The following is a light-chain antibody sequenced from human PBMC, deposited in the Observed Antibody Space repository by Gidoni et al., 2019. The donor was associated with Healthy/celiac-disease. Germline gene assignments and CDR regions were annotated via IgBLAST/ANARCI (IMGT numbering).Light chain of an antibody. J-gene: IGLJ1*01. CDR3: QAWDSSTAGV. CDR2: QDS. V-gene: IGLV3-1*01. Sequence: SYELTQPPSVSVSPGQTASITCSGAKLGDKYACWYPQKPGQSPVLVIYQDSKRPSGIPERFSGSNSGNTATLTISGTQAMDEADYYCQAWDSSTAGVFGTGTKVTVL. CDR1: KLGDKY.